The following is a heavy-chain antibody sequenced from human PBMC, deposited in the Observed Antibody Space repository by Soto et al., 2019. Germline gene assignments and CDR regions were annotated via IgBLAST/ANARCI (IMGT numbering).Heavy chain of an antibody. Sequence: ASVKVSGKASGYTFTGYYMHWVRQAPGQGLEWMGWINPNSGGTNYAQKFQGWVTMTRDTSISTAYMELSRLRSDDTAVYYCARTPGIAVAGPSDYYYYGMDVWGQGTTVTVSS. CDR1: GYTFTGYY. CDR3: ARTPGIAVAGPSDYYYYGMDV. CDR2: INPNSGGT. D-gene: IGHD6-19*01. V-gene: IGHV1-2*04. J-gene: IGHJ6*02.